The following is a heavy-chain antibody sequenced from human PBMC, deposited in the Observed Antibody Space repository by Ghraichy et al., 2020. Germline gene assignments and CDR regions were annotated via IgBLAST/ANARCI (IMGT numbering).Heavy chain of an antibody. D-gene: IGHD6-13*01. CDR3: AKDRFVSIAAAGTLLFDY. V-gene: IGHV3-30*18. CDR1: GFTFSSYG. Sequence: GGSLRLSCAASGFTFSSYGMHWVRQAPGKGLEWVAVISYDGSNKYYADSVKGRFTISRDNSKNTLYLQMNSLRAEDTAVYYCAKDRFVSIAAAGTLLFDYWGQGTLVTVSS. J-gene: IGHJ4*02. CDR2: ISYDGSNK.